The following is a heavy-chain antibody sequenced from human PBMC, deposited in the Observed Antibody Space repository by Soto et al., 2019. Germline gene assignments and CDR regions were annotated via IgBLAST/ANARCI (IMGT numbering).Heavy chain of an antibody. V-gene: IGHV3-48*01. D-gene: IGHD3-9*01. CDR2: ISSSSSTI. CDR3: ARPYYDILTGLKRLNYYMDV. Sequence: EVQLVESGGGLVQPGGSLRLSCAASGFTFSSYSMNWVRQAPGKGLEWVSYISSSSSTIYYADSVKGRFTISRDNAKNSLYLQMNSLRAEDTAVYYCARPYYDILTGLKRLNYYMDVWGKGTTVTVSS. CDR1: GFTFSSYS. J-gene: IGHJ6*03.